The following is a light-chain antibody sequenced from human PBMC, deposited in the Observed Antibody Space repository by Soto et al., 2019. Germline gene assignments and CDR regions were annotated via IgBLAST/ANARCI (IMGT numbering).Light chain of an antibody. Sequence: DIQMTQSPSSVSASVGDSVTITCRASQDISNWLAWYQQNPGKAPKLLIYTASSLQSGVPSRFSGSGSGTDFTLTISGLQPEDFATYYCQQANSFPPWTFGQGTKVEIK. J-gene: IGKJ1*01. CDR2: TAS. V-gene: IGKV1-12*01. CDR3: QQANSFPPWT. CDR1: QDISNW.